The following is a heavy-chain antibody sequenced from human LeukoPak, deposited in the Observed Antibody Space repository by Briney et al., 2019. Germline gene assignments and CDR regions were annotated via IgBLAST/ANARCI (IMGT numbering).Heavy chain of an antibody. Sequence: AGGSLRLSCAASGFTFSSYSMNWVRQAPGKGLEWVSSISSSSSYIYYADSVKGRFTISRDNAKNSLYLQMNSLRAEDTAVYYCARDWVLGLPQYNWGQGTLVTVSS. CDR1: GFTFSSYS. CDR2: ISSSSSYI. J-gene: IGHJ4*02. CDR3: ARDWVLGLPQYN. D-gene: IGHD4/OR15-4a*01. V-gene: IGHV3-21*01.